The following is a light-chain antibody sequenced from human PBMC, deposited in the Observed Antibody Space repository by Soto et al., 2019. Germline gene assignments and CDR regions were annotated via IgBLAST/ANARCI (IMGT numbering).Light chain of an antibody. CDR2: AAS. J-gene: IGKJ2*01. CDR1: QSVSGN. V-gene: IGKV3-15*01. Sequence: EIVMTQSPATLSVSPGESATLSCRASQSVSGNLAWYQQKPGQAPRLLIYAASTRATGIPARVSGSGSGTEFTLTISSLQSEDFAFYYCQQYHSWPHTFGQGTKVDIK. CDR3: QQYHSWPHT.